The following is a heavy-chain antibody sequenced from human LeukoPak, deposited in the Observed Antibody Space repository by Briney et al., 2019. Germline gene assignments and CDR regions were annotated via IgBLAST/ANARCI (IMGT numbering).Heavy chain of an antibody. CDR2: MNPNSGNT. Sequence: ASVKVSCKASGGTFSSYAISWVRQATGQGLEWMGWMNPNSGNTGYAQKFQGRVTMTRNTSISTAYMELSSLRSEDTAVYYCARLNGDYVYYWGQGTLVTVSS. CDR3: ARLNGDYVYY. CDR1: GGTFSSYA. V-gene: IGHV1-8*02. J-gene: IGHJ4*02. D-gene: IGHD4-17*01.